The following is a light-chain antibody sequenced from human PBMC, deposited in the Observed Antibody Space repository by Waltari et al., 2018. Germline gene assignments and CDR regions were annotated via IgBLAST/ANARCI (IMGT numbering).Light chain of an antibody. CDR3: SSYTSSSTLVV. Sequence: QSALTQPASVSGSPGPSITISCTGTSSDAGGYNYVSWYQQHPGKAPKLMIYDVSTRPSGVSNRFSGSKSGNTASLTISGLQAEDEADYYCSSYTSSSTLVVFGGGTKLTVL. CDR2: DVS. J-gene: IGLJ2*01. CDR1: SSDAGGYNY. V-gene: IGLV2-14*03.